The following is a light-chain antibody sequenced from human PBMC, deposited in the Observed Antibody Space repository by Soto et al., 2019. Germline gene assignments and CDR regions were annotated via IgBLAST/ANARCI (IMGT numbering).Light chain of an antibody. CDR2: FIT. CDR3: QQCGSPPCT. CDR1: QSVSSSS. J-gene: IGKJ2*02. V-gene: IGKV3-20*01. Sequence: EIVLTQSPATLSLSPGERATLSCRASQSVSSSSLSWYQQTPGQAPRLLIYFITTRTTVLPDGFSASGSGKDCTLTSSILAAEDFAVYYCQQCGSPPCTFGQGTKLEIK.